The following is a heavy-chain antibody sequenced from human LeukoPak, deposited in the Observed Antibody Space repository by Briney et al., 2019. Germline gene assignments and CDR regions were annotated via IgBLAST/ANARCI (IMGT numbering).Heavy chain of an antibody. Sequence: ASVKVSCKASGYTFTSYYMHWVRQAPGQGLEWMGIINPSCGSTNYAQKFQGRVTMTRDTSTSTVYMELSSLRSEDTAVYYCARDQYGGNPYYYYYYMDVWGKGTTVTVSS. V-gene: IGHV1-46*01. CDR1: GYTFTSYY. CDR2: INPSCGST. CDR3: ARDQYGGNPYYYYYYMDV. J-gene: IGHJ6*03. D-gene: IGHD4-23*01.